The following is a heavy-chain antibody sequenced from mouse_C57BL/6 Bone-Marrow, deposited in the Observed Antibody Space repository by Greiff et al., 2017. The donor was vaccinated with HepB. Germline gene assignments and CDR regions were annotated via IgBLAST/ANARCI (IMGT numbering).Heavy chain of an antibody. J-gene: IGHJ1*03. Sequence: QVQLQQSGAELVRPGTSVKVSCKASGYAFTNYLIEWVKQRPVQGLEWIGVINPGSGGTNYNEKFQGKATLTADKSSSTAYMQLSSLTSEDSAVYSCAGYGNPWDFDVWGTGTTVTVSS. D-gene: IGHD2-1*01. CDR3: AGYGNPWDFDV. CDR1: GYAFTNYL. CDR2: INPGSGGT. V-gene: IGHV1-54*01.